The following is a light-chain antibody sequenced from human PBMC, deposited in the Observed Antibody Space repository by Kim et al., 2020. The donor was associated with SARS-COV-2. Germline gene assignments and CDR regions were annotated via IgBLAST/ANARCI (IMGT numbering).Light chain of an antibody. V-gene: IGKV3-20*01. J-gene: IGKJ2*01. CDR2: GGA. Sequence: STGEGATLSGRASQSFRKTYLSWYQQKPGQPPRLRIYGGATRATGIPDRFSGSGSGTDVTLTISRVEPEDFAVYYCQQYGSSLPYTFGQGTKLEI. CDR1: QSFRKTY. CDR3: QQYGSSLPYT.